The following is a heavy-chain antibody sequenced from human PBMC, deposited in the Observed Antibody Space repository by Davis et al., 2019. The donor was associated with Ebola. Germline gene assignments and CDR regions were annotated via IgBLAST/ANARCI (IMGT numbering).Heavy chain of an antibody. D-gene: IGHD3-10*01. Sequence: ASVKVSCKASGYTFTSYGISWVRQAPGQGLEWMGWISAYNGNTNYAQKLQGRVTMTTDTSTSTAYMELSSLRSDDTAVYYCARDRLTMVRGVMGVWGQGTTVTVSS. CDR2: ISAYNGNT. J-gene: IGHJ6*02. CDR3: ARDRLTMVRGVMGV. V-gene: IGHV1-18*01. CDR1: GYTFTSYG.